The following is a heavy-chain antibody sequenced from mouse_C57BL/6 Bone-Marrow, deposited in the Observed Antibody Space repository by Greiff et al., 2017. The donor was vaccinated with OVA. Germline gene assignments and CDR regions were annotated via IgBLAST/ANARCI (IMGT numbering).Heavy chain of an antibody. CDR3: ARENGYDGGTWFAY. CDR2: IDPSDSYT. V-gene: IGHV1-69*01. Sequence: QVQLKQSGAELVMPGASVKLSCKASGYTFTSYWMHWVKQRPGQGLEWIGEIDPSDSYTNYNQKFKGKSTLTVDKSSSTAYMQLSSLTSEDSAVYYCARENGYDGGTWFAYWGQGTLVTVSA. CDR1: GYTFTSYW. D-gene: IGHD2-2*01. J-gene: IGHJ3*01.